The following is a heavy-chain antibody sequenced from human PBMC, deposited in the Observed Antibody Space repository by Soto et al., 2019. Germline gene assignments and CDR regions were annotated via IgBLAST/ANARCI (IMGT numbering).Heavy chain of an antibody. Sequence: QVQLVESGGGVVQPGRSLRLSCAASGFTFSSYGMHWVRQAPGKGLEWVAVISYDGSNKYYADSVKGRFTISRDNSKNTLYLQMNSLRAEDTAVYYCAKDRGMDSSGWYPKAYYGMDVWGQGTTVTVSS. CDR3: AKDRGMDSSGWYPKAYYGMDV. V-gene: IGHV3-30*18. D-gene: IGHD6-19*01. CDR2: ISYDGSNK. CDR1: GFTFSSYG. J-gene: IGHJ6*02.